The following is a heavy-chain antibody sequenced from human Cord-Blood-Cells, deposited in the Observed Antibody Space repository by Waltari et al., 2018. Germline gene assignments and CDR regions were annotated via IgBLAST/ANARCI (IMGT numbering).Heavy chain of an antibody. CDR2: IWYDGSNK. J-gene: IGHJ5*02. Sequence: QVQLVESGGGVVQPGRSLRLSCAASGFTFSSYGMHWVRQAPGKGLGWVAVIWYDGSNKYYADSVKGRFTISRDNSKNTLYLQMNSLRAEDTAVYYCARSDYYGSGSPMNHWFDPWGQGTLVTVSS. CDR1: GFTFSSYG. CDR3: ARSDYYGSGSPMNHWFDP. V-gene: IGHV3-33*01. D-gene: IGHD3-10*01.